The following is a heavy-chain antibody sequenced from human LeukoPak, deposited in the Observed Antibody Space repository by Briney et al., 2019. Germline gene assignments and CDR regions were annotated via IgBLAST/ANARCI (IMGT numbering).Heavy chain of an antibody. CDR3: ARERGRAFDI. CDR2: IKQDGSEK. Sequence: QPGGSLRLSCAASGFTFSGYWMSWVRQAPGKGLEWVANIKQDGSEKYYVDSVKGRFTISRDNAKNSLYLQMNSLRAEDTAVYYCARERGRAFDIWGQGTMVTVSS. CDR1: GFTFSGYW. V-gene: IGHV3-7*01. J-gene: IGHJ3*02.